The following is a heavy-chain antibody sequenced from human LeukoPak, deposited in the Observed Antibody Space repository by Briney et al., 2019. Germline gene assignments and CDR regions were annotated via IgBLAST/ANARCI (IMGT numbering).Heavy chain of an antibody. D-gene: IGHD3-10*01. CDR3: ARVGDYYYYGMDV. CDR2: INPNSGGT. Sequence: ASVKVSCKASGYTFTSYGINWVRQATGQGLEWMGWINPNSGGTNYAQKFQGRVTMTRDTSISTDYMELSRLRSDDTAVYYCARVGDYYYYGMDVWGQGTTVTVSS. V-gene: IGHV1-2*02. CDR1: GYTFTSYG. J-gene: IGHJ6*02.